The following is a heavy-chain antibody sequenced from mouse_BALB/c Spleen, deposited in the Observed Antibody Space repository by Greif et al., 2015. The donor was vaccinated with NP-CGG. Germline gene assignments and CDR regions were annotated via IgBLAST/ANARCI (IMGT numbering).Heavy chain of an antibody. V-gene: IGHV1S81*02. D-gene: IGHD1-1*01. CDR3: ARSRDYAMDY. CDR2: INPSNGRT. Sequence: QVQLQQSGAELVKPGASVKLSCKASGYTFTSYWMHWVKQRPGQGLEWIGEINPSNGRTNYNEKFKSKATLTVDKSSSTAYMQLSSLTSEDSAVYYCARSRDYAMDYWGQGTSVTVSS. J-gene: IGHJ4*01. CDR1: GYTFTSYW.